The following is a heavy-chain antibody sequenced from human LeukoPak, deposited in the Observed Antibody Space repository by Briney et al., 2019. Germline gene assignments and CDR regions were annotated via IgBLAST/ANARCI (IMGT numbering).Heavy chain of an antibody. Sequence: GASVKVSCKASGYTFTSYAMNWVRQAPGQGLEWMGWINTNTGNPTYAQGFTGRFVFSLDTSVSTAYLQISSLKAEDTAVYYCARDPEGPDYGGNSPTDYWGQGTLVTVSS. CDR1: GYTFTSYA. CDR3: ARDPEGPDYGGNSPTDY. CDR2: INTNTGNP. J-gene: IGHJ4*02. D-gene: IGHD4-23*01. V-gene: IGHV7-4-1*02.